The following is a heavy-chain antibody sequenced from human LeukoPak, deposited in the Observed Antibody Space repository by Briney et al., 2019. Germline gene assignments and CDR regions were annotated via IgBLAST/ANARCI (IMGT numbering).Heavy chain of an antibody. CDR3: ARDLAGPPQEAFDI. J-gene: IGHJ3*02. CDR2: IKQDGSEK. Sequence: PGGSLRLSCAASGFTFSSYWMSWVRQAPGKGLEWVANIKQDGSEKYYVDSVKGRFTISRDNAKSSLYLQMNSLRAEDTAVYYCARDLAGPPQEAFDIWGQGTMVTVSS. CDR1: GFTFSSYW. V-gene: IGHV3-7*01.